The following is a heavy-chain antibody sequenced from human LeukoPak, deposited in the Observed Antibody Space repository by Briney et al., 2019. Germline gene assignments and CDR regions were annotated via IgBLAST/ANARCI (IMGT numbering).Heavy chain of an antibody. Sequence: GGSLRLSCAASGFTFSSYGMHWVRQAPGKGLEWVAVIWYDGSNKYYADSVKGRFTISRDNSKNTLYLQMNSLRAEDTAVYYCAKDLRLYASSGYYYDYYYYGMDVWGQGTTVTVSS. CDR3: AKDLRLYASSGYYYDYYYYGMDV. V-gene: IGHV3-30*02. CDR2: IWYDGSNK. D-gene: IGHD3-22*01. J-gene: IGHJ6*02. CDR1: GFTFSSYG.